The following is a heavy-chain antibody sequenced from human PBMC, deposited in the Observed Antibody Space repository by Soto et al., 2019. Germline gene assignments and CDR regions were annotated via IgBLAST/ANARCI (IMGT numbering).Heavy chain of an antibody. CDR2: IHAIVDIT. J-gene: IGHJ4*02. V-gene: IGHV1-69*04. CDR3: ARDGHGGYVSDFDY. Sequence: SVKVSCKASGGTFSTYTIIWVRQAPGQGLEWMGRIHAIVDITKYSQKFQGRVTITGDKSASTAYMELSSLRSEDTAVYYCARDGHGGYVSDFDYWGQGTLVTVSS. D-gene: IGHD5-12*01. CDR1: GGTFSTYT.